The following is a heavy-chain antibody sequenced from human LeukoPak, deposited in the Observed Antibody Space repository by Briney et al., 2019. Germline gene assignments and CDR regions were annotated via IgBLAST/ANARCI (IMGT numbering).Heavy chain of an antibody. CDR2: ISAYNGNT. CDR3: ARDFHPFPDIVVVPAADNWFDP. CDR1: GYTFTSYG. J-gene: IGHJ5*02. Sequence: RASVKVSCKASGYTFTSYGISWVRQAPGQGLEWMGWISAYNGNTNYAQKLPGRVTMTTDTSTSTAYMELRSLRSDDTAVYYCARDFHPFPDIVVVPAADNWFDPWGQGTLVTVSS. V-gene: IGHV1-18*01. D-gene: IGHD2-2*01.